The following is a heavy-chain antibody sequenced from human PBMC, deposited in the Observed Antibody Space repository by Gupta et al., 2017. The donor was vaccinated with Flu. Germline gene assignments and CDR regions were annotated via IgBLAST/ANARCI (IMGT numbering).Heavy chain of an antibody. CDR2: ISGGGGTT. J-gene: IGHJ6*02. CDR1: GFTFSDFA. V-gene: IGHV3-23*01. CDR3: AKDVAGGNKYAHYYHYYGMDV. Sequence: EVQLLDSGGGLVQPGGSLRLSCVVSGFTFSDFAVNWVRHAPGKGLEWISLISGGGGTTYYADSVKGRFAVSRDNSKNTVYLQMDSLRVEDTAVYFCAKDVAGGNKYAHYYHYYGMDVWGQGTTVTVSS. D-gene: IGHD2-15*01.